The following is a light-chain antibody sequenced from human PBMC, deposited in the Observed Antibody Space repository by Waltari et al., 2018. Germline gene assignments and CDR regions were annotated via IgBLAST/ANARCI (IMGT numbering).Light chain of an antibody. V-gene: IGKV1-5*03. CDR3: QHYSSSPWT. CDR1: HSVSKW. CDR2: EAS. J-gene: IGKJ1*01. Sequence: TCRASHSVSKWLAWYQQKPGTAPKLRIYEASSLESGVPSKFSGSGSGTEFTLTITSLQPDDFATYYCQHYSSSPWTFGQGTKVEIK.